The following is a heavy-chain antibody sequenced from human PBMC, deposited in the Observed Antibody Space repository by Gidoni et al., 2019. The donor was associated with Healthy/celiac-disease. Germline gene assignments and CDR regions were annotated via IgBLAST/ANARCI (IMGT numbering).Heavy chain of an antibody. V-gene: IGHV3-11*05. CDR1: GFTFSDYY. J-gene: IGHJ4*02. CDR2: ISSSSSYT. Sequence: QVQLVESGGGLVKPGGSLSLSCAASGFTFSDYYMSWIRQAPGKGLEWVSYISSSSSYTNYADSVKGRFTISRDNAKNSLYLQMNSLRAEDTAVYYCARDAESIAAAGTRYYFDYWGQGTLVTVSS. CDR3: ARDAESIAAAGTRYYFDY. D-gene: IGHD6-13*01.